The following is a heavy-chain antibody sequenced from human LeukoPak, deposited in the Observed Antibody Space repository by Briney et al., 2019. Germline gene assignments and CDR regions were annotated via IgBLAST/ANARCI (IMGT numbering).Heavy chain of an antibody. V-gene: IGHV4-59*01. J-gene: IGHJ3*02. CDR1: GGSINSFY. Sequence: SETLSLTCSVSGGSINSFYWSWIRQPPGKGLEWIGFIYYSGSTNCNPSLKSRVTISVDTSKNQFSLNLSSVTAADTAVYYCARHWGSRGAFDIWGQGTMVTVSS. CDR2: IYYSGST. CDR3: ARHWGSRGAFDI. D-gene: IGHD7-27*01.